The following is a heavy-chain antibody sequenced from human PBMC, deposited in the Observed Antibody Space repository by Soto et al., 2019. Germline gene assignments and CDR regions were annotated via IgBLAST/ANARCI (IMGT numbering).Heavy chain of an antibody. V-gene: IGHV3-66*01. CDR1: GFTVSSNY. J-gene: IGHJ6*03. Sequence: GGSLRLSCAASGFTVSSNYMSWVRQAPGKGLEWVSVIYGGGSTYYADSVKGRFTISRDNSKNTLYLQMNSLRAEDTAVYYCAREFRLEWQYYYYYYMDVWGKGTTVTVSS. CDR2: IYGGGST. CDR3: AREFRLEWQYYYYYYMDV. D-gene: IGHD3-3*01.